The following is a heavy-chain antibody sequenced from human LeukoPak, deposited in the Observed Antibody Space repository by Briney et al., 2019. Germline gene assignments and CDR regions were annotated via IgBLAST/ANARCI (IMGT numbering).Heavy chain of an antibody. D-gene: IGHD5-24*01. J-gene: IGHJ4*02. V-gene: IGHV1-18*01. Sequence: ASVKVSCKASGYTFTSYGISWVRQAPGQGLEWMGWISAYNDNTNYAQKFQGRVTVTTDTSTGTAYMDLRSLRSDDTAVYYCARVDGYNELDYWGQGTLVTVSS. CDR1: GYTFTSYG. CDR3: ARVDGYNELDY. CDR2: ISAYNDNT.